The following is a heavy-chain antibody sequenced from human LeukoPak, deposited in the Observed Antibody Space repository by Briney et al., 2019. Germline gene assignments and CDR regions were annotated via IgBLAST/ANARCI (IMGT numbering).Heavy chain of an antibody. CDR2: IYYSGNT. CDR3: ATHSYGTFDY. Sequence: ASETLSLTCTVSGDSINTKSYYWGRIRQPPGKGLEWIGSIYYSGNTYYNPSLKSRVTLSIDTSKNQFSLRLSSVTAADTAVYYCATHSYGTFDYWGQGTLVTVSS. D-gene: IGHD5-18*01. J-gene: IGHJ4*02. V-gene: IGHV4-39*01. CDR1: GDSINTKSYY.